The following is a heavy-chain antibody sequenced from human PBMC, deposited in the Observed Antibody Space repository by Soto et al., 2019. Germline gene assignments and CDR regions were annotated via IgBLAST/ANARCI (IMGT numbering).Heavy chain of an antibody. D-gene: IGHD3-22*01. CDR2: IDPSDSYT. CDR3: ARLTYYYDSSGSQVALDY. Sequence: PGESLKISCKGSGYSFTSYWISWVRQMPGKGLEWMGRIDPSDSYTNYSPSFQGHVTTSADKSISTAYLQWSSLKASDTAMYYCARLTYYYDSSGSQVALDYWGQGTLVTVSS. CDR1: GYSFTSYW. J-gene: IGHJ4*02. V-gene: IGHV5-10-1*01.